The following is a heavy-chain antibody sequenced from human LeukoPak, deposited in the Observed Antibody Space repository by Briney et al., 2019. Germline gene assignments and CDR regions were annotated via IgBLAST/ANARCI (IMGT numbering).Heavy chain of an antibody. CDR1: GGSVNSYY. Sequence: SETLSLTCSVSGGSVNSYYWSWIRQPPGKGLEWIGYIYTAGRTNYNPSLKSRVTISVDTSKNQFSLKLSSVTAADTAVYYCAKILGSGVWYGFDIWGQGTMVTVSS. V-gene: IGHV4-4*09. J-gene: IGHJ3*02. CDR2: IYTAGRT. D-gene: IGHD7-27*01. CDR3: AKILGSGVWYGFDI.